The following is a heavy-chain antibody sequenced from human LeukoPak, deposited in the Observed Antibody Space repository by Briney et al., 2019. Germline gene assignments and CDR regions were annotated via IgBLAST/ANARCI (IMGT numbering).Heavy chain of an antibody. Sequence: SETLSLTCAVYGGSFSGYYWSWIRQPPGKGLEWIGYIYYSGSTNYNPSLKSRVTISVDTSKNQFSLKLSSVTAADTAVYYCARAYCGGDCFPGPFTLLYWGQGTLVTVSS. CDR1: GGSFSGYY. V-gene: IGHV4-34*01. D-gene: IGHD2-21*02. CDR2: IYYSGST. J-gene: IGHJ4*02. CDR3: ARAYCGGDCFPGPFTLLY.